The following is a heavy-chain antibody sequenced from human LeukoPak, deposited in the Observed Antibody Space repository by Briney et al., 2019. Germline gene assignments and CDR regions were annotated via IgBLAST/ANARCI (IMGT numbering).Heavy chain of an antibody. Sequence: QPGGSLRLSCAASGFTFSSYAMHWVRQAPGKGLEWVAVISYDGSNKYYADSVKGRFTISRDNSKNTLYPQMNSLRAEDTAVYYCARDGEVSRVLAAIYYGMDVWGQGTTVTVSS. CDR3: ARDGEVSRVLAAIYYGMDV. V-gene: IGHV3-30-3*01. CDR1: GFTFSSYA. CDR2: ISYDGSNK. D-gene: IGHD2-2*01. J-gene: IGHJ6*02.